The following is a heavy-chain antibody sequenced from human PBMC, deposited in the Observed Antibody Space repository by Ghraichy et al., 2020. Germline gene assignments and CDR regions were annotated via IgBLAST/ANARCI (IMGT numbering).Heavy chain of an antibody. J-gene: IGHJ5*01. CDR2: IHLGGTT. CDR1: GASFSSYQ. V-gene: IGHV4-59*01. Sequence: SETLSLTCSVSGASFSSYQWSWIRQPPGKGLEWIGYIHLGGTTDYNPSINGRVTISTDTSKSQFSLNLRSATAADTAVYYCARIRGSYSLGWFDSWGQGTLVTVSS. CDR3: ARIRGSYSLGWFDS. D-gene: IGHD3-10*01.